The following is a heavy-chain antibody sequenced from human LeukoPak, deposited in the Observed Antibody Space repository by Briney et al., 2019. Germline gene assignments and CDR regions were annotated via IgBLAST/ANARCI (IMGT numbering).Heavy chain of an antibody. CDR1: GFTFSSYA. V-gene: IGHV3-23*01. CDR3: AKDRSDYGGRSFDY. Sequence: PGGSLRLSCAASGFTFSSYAMSWVRQAPGKGLEWVSAISGSGGSTYYADSVKGRFTISRDNSKNTLYLQMNSLRAGDTAVYYCAKDRSDYGGRSFDYWGQGTLVTVSS. J-gene: IGHJ4*02. CDR2: ISGSGGST. D-gene: IGHD4-23*01.